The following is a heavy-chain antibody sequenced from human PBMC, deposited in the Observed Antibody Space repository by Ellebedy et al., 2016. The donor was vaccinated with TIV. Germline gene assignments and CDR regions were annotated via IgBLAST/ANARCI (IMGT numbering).Heavy chain of an antibody. Sequence: GGSLRLXXAASGFTVSNHYMAWVRQAPGKGLDWVSIIYTDGSTYSADSVKGRFTISRDNFDNALSLQMNSLRVEDTAVYYCARTPTVFTRGDDAFDNWGQGKMVTASS. J-gene: IGHJ3*02. CDR1: GFTVSNHY. CDR3: ARTPTVFTRGDDAFDN. V-gene: IGHV3-53*01. D-gene: IGHD4-17*01. CDR2: IYTDGST.